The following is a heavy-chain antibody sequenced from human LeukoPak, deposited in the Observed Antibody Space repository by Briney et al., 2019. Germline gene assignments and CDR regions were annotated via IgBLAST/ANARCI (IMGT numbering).Heavy chain of an antibody. D-gene: IGHD2-2*01. V-gene: IGHV1-69*01. CDR1: GGTFSSYA. CDR3: ARATGPYCSSTSCYALDY. CDR2: IIPIFCTA. J-gene: IGHJ4*02. Sequence: ASVKVSCKASGGTFSSYAISWVRQAPGQGLDWMGWIIPIFCTANYAQKFQGRVTISADASTSTAYMELSSLRSEDKAVYYCARATGPYCSSTSCYALDYWGQGTLVTVSS.